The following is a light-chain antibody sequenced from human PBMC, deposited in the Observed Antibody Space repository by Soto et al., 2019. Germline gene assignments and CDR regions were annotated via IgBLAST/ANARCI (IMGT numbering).Light chain of an antibody. CDR3: LSFDSSLSVV. Sequence: QSVLTQPPSVSGAPGQRGTISCTGSSSNIGAGYDVHWYQQLPGRAPKLLIYGNTNRPSEVPDRFSGSKSGTSASLAITGLQAEDEADYYCLSFDSSLSVVFGGGTKLTVL. CDR2: GNT. CDR1: SSNIGAGYD. J-gene: IGLJ2*01. V-gene: IGLV1-40*01.